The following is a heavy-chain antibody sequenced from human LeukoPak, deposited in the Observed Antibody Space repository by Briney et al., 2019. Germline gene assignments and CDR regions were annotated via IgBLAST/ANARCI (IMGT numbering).Heavy chain of an antibody. D-gene: IGHD3-9*01. CDR1: GDSISSGAYS. V-gene: IGHV4-30-2*01. J-gene: IGHJ4*02. CDR2: ISHSGNT. CDR3: ASSSYYDILTGYFPYYFDY. Sequence: TPSETLSLTCAVSGDSISSGAYSWSWIRQPPGKGLEWIGYISHSGNTYYNPSLKSRVTMSVDRSNNQFSLKLSSVTAADTAVYYCASSSYYDILTGYFPYYFDYWGQGTPVTVSS.